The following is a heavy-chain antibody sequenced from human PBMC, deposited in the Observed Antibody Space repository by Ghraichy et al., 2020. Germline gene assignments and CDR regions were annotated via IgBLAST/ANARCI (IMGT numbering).Heavy chain of an antibody. V-gene: IGHV4-39*01. D-gene: IGHD3-22*01. CDR3: ARGPNYYDSSGYPRCFDY. Sequence: SETLSLTCTLSSGSITSSSYYWGWIRQPPGKGLEWIGSIYYSGNTYYNPSLKSRVTMSVDTSKTQFSLKLSSVTAADTAVYFCARGPNYYDSSGYPRCFDYWGQGSLVTVSS. CDR2: IYYSGNT. CDR1: SGSITSSSYY. J-gene: IGHJ4*02.